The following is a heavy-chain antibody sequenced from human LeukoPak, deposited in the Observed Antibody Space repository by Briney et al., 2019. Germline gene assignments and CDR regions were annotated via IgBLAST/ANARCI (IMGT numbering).Heavy chain of an antibody. CDR3: ASSKGRTGTYDY. CDR2: INPSGGST. Sequence: ASVKVSCKASGYTFTSYYMHWVRQAPGQGLEWMGIINPSGGSTSYAQKFQGRVTMTRDMSTSTVYMELSSLRSEDTAVCYCASSKGRTGTYDYWGQGTLVTVSS. V-gene: IGHV1-46*01. CDR1: GYTFTSYY. J-gene: IGHJ4*02. D-gene: IGHD1-7*01.